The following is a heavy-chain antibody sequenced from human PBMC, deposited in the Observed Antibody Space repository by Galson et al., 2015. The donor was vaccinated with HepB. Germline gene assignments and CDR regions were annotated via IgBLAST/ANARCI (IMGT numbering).Heavy chain of an antibody. CDR1: GFTVSSNY. CDR2: IYSGGST. V-gene: IGHV3-66*01. Sequence: SLRLSCAASGFTVSSNYMSWVRQAPGKGLEWVSVIYSGGSTYYADSVKGRFTISRDNSKNTLYLQMNSLRAEDTAVYYCARDVSPYYFDYWGQGTLVTVSS. CDR3: ARDVSPYYFDY. J-gene: IGHJ4*02.